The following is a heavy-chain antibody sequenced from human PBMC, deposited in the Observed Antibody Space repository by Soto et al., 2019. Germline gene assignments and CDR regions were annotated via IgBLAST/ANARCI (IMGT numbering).Heavy chain of an antibody. D-gene: IGHD6-19*01. V-gene: IGHV4-34*01. CDR2: VNHNVST. J-gene: IGHJ6*02. CDR3: GRGRGYSNAWGSYYSGMDV. CDR1: GGPFSNYY. Sequence: ASETLSLTCTFYGGPFSNYYWDWFSQPPGKGLEWMVKVNHNVSTNYSPSLKSRLTISVDTSKNQFSLKLISVTAADTAVYFCGRGRGYSNAWGSYYSGMDVWGQGTTVTVSS.